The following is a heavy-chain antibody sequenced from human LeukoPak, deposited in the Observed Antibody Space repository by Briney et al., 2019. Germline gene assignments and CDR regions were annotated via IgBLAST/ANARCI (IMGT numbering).Heavy chain of an antibody. CDR3: ARARKGGNSYYYGMDV. D-gene: IGHD2-15*01. J-gene: IGHJ6*02. CDR1: GFTFNRFG. CDR2: IWYDGSNK. Sequence: PGGSLRLSCATSGFTFNRFGMHWVRQAPGKGLEWVAVIWYDGSNKDYADSVKGRFTISRDNSKNTLYLQMNSLRAEDTAVYYCARARKGGNSYYYGMDVWGQGTTVTVSS. V-gene: IGHV3-33*01.